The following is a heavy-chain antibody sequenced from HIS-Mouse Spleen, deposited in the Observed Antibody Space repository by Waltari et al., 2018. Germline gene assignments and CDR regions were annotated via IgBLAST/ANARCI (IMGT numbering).Heavy chain of an antibody. J-gene: IGHJ2*01. Sequence: QLQLQESGPGLVKPSETLSLTCTVSGGSISSSSYYWGWIRQPPGKGLEWIGSIYYSGRTYYTQSLKSRVTISVDTSKNQFSLKLSAVPAADTAVYYCAREIPYSSSWYDWYFDLWGRGTLVTVSS. D-gene: IGHD6-13*01. CDR2: IYYSGRT. CDR3: AREIPYSSSWYDWYFDL. V-gene: IGHV4-39*07. CDR1: GGSISSSSYY.